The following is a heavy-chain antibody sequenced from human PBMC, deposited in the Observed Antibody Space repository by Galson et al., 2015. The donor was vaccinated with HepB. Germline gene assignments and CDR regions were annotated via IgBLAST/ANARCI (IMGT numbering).Heavy chain of an antibody. CDR1: GGSFSGYY. J-gene: IGHJ4*02. Sequence: TLSLTCAVYGGSFSGYYWNWIRQPPGKGLEWIGEIKDGGFTNYNPSLKSRVTISADKSKNQFSLKLNSVTAADTAVYYCTRGSDGNPSDYWGQGTLVTVSS. CDR3: TRGSDGNPSDY. V-gene: IGHV4-34*01. CDR2: IKDGGFT.